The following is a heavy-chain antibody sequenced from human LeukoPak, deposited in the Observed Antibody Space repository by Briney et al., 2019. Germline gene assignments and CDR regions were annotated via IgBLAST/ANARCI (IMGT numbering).Heavy chain of an antibody. V-gene: IGHV3-23*01. CDR2: ISGSGGST. CDR1: GFTFSSYA. Sequence: QAGGSLRLSCAASGFTFSSYAMSWVRQAPGKGLEWVSAISGSGGSTYYADSVKGRFTISRDNSKNTLYLQMNSLRAEDTAVYYCARAGRDGYNSDGYFDYWGQGTLVTVSS. CDR3: ARAGRDGYNSDGYFDY. D-gene: IGHD5-24*01. J-gene: IGHJ4*02.